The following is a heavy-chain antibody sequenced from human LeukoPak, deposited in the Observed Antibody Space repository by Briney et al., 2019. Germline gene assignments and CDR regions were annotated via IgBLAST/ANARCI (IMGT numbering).Heavy chain of an antibody. V-gene: IGHV4-61*02. Sequence: SETLSLTCTVSGDFISSGSYYWSWIRQPAGKGLEWIERSYTSGSPSYNHSLKSRVTISVDTSKNQFSLKLSSVTAADTSVYYYATDTFYLLYYYGSGSDCGQGTLVTVSS. J-gene: IGHJ4*02. D-gene: IGHD3-10*01. CDR3: ATDTFYLLYYYGSGSD. CDR2: SYTSGSP. CDR1: GDFISSGSYY.